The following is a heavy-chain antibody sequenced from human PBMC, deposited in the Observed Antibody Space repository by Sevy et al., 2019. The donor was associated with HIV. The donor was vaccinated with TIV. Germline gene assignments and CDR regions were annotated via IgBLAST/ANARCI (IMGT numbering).Heavy chain of an antibody. CDR1: GFTFSYFS. V-gene: IGHV3-30-3*01. J-gene: IGHJ1*01. CDR2: ISYDGSNE. Sequence: GGSLRLSCAASGFTFSYFSMHWVRQAPGKGLEWVATISYDGSNEHYANSVKCQFTISRDNSKNALNLQMNSLRAEDTAVYSCALERLSSDVAEYFENWGQGTLVTVSS. D-gene: IGHD1-1*01. CDR3: ALERLSSDVAEYFEN.